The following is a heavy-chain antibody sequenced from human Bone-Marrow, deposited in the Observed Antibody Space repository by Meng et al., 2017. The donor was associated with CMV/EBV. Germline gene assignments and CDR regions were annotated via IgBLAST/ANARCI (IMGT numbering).Heavy chain of an antibody. V-gene: IGHV3-33*08. CDR1: GFTFTRYW. J-gene: IGHJ6*02. D-gene: IGHD3-3*01. CDR2: IWYDGSNK. Sequence: GGSLRLSCVASGFTFTRYWMTWVRQAPGKGLEWVAVIWYDGSNKYYADSVKGRFTISRDNSKNTLYLQMNSLRAEDTAVYYCAGALNWSGYYVYYYYGMDVWGQGTTVTVSS. CDR3: AGALNWSGYYVYYYYGMDV.